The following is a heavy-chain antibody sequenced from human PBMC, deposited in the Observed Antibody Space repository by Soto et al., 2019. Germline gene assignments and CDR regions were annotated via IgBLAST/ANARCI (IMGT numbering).Heavy chain of an antibody. V-gene: IGHV4-31*02. D-gene: IGHD6-13*01. Sequence: PSETLSLTCTVSGGSISSGDYYWSWIRQVPGKGLEWIGYIYYSGSTYYNPSLKSRVAMSVDTSKNQFSLKMRSVTAADTAIYYCARAGRIAAAGRFDYWGQGTLVTVSS. CDR2: IYYSGST. CDR3: ARAGRIAAAGRFDY. CDR1: GGSISSGDYY. J-gene: IGHJ4*02.